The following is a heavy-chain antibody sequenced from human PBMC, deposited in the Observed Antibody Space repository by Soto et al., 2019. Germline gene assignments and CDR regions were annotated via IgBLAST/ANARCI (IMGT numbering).Heavy chain of an antibody. CDR3: ARGGGHDLDY. Sequence: EVQLVESGGGLVQPGGSLRLTCAASGFIFSSLWMSWVRQAPGKGLEWVAIINRDGGEEYYLDSVKGRFTISRDNAKNSLYPQMNSLRVEDTAVYYCARGGGHDLDYWGPGTLVTVSS. V-gene: IGHV3-7*05. CDR2: INRDGGEE. J-gene: IGHJ4*02. D-gene: IGHD3-16*01. CDR1: GFIFSSLW.